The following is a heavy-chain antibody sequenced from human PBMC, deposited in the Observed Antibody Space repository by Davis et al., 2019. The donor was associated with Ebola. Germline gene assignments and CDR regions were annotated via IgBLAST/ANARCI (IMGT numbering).Heavy chain of an antibody. CDR1: GGSISSGGYY. Sequence: MPSETLSLTCTVSGGSISSGGYYWSWIRQHPGKGLEWIGYIYYSGSTYYNPSLKSRVTISVDTSKNQSSLKLSSVTAADTAVYYCARRYSSSSGPWFDPWGQGTLVTVSS. V-gene: IGHV4-31*03. CDR3: ARRYSSSSGPWFDP. J-gene: IGHJ5*02. CDR2: IYYSGST. D-gene: IGHD6-6*01.